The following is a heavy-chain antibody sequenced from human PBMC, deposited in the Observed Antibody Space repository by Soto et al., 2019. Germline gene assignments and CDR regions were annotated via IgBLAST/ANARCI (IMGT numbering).Heavy chain of an antibody. CDR3: ARERRFVVVTATDY. J-gene: IGHJ4*02. CDR1: GFPFSSYV. CDR2: ISIAGGNK. V-gene: IGHV3-30*03. Sequence: QVQLVESGGGVVQPGTSLRLSCAASGFPFSSYVMHWVRQAPGKGLGWVALISIAGGNKYYADSVKGRFTISRDNSKNTVYLQMNSLRGEDTAVSYCARERRFVVVTATDYWGQGTLVTVSS. D-gene: IGHD2-21*02.